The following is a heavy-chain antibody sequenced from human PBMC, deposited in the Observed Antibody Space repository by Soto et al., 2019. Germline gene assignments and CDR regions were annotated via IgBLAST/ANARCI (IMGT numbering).Heavy chain of an antibody. V-gene: IGHV3-53*01. Sequence: GGSLRLSCAASGFTVSSNYMSWVRQAPGKGLEWVSVIYSGGSTYYADSVKGRFTISRDNSKNTLYLQMNSLRAEDTAVYYCARASYYYDSSAYGGFDYWGQGALVTVSS. J-gene: IGHJ4*02. CDR3: ARASYYYDSSAYGGFDY. CDR2: IYSGGST. CDR1: GFTVSSNY. D-gene: IGHD3-22*01.